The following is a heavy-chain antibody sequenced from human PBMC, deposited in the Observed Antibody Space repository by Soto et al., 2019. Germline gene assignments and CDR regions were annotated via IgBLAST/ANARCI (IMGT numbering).Heavy chain of an antibody. Sequence: SVKVSCKASGGTFSSYAISWVRQAPGQGLEWMGGIIPIFGTANYAQKFQGRVTITADESTSTAYMELSSLRSEDTAVYYCARRYYYDSSGYYPPVDYFDYWGQGTLVTVSS. V-gene: IGHV1-69*13. D-gene: IGHD3-22*01. CDR3: ARRYYYDSSGYYPPVDYFDY. CDR2: IIPIFGTA. J-gene: IGHJ4*02. CDR1: GGTFSSYA.